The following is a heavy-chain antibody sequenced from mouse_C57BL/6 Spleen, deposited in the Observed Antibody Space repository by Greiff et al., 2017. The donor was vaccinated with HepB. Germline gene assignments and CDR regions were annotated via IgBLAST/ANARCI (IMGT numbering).Heavy chain of an antibody. CDR2: INPNNGGT. Sequence: EVQLVESGPELVKPGASVKIPCKASGYTFTDYNMDWVKQSHGKSLEWIGDINPNNGGTIYNQKFKGKATLTVDKSSSTAYMELRSLTSEDTAVYYCARSDDAMDYWGQGTSVTVSS. CDR1: GYTFTDYN. V-gene: IGHV1-18*01. J-gene: IGHJ4*01. CDR3: ARSDDAMDY.